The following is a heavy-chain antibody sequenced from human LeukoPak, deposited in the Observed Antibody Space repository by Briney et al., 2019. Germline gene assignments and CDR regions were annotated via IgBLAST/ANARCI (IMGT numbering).Heavy chain of an antibody. D-gene: IGHD3-10*01. V-gene: IGHV3-20*04. Sequence: GGSLRLSCAASGFTCDDYGMSWVRQAPGKGLEWVSGINWNGGSTGYADSVKGRFTISRDNAKNSLYLQMNSLRAEDTALYYCASDLHGSGKGAFDIWGKGTMVTVSS. CDR3: ASDLHGSGKGAFDI. J-gene: IGHJ3*02. CDR2: INWNGGST. CDR1: GFTCDDYG.